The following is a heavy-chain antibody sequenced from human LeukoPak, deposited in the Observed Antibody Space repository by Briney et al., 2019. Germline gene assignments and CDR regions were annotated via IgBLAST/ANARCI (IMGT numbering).Heavy chain of an antibody. D-gene: IGHD2-15*01. V-gene: IGHV4-34*01. CDR3: ASPVAAIRKGYYYYYMDV. CDR1: GGSFSDDY. J-gene: IGHJ6*03. CDR2: INHSGST. Sequence: SGTLSLTCAVYGGSFSDDYWSWILQPPGKGLEWIGEINHSGSTNYNPSLKNRVTISVDTSKNQFSLKLSSVTAADTAVYYCASPVAAIRKGYYYYYMDVWGKGTTVTVSS.